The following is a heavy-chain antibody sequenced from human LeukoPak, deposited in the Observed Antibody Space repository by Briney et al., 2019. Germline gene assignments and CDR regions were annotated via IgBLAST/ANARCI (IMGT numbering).Heavy chain of an antibody. V-gene: IGHV3-33*01. D-gene: IGHD6-19*01. CDR1: GFTFSSYG. CDR3: ARGMGIMAVAGRRWFDP. Sequence: PGRSLRLSCAASGFTFSSYGMHWVRQAPGKGLEWVAVIWYDGSNKYYADSVKGRFTISRDHSKNTLYLQMNSLRAEDTAVYYCARGMGIMAVAGRRWFDPWGQGTLVTVSS. CDR2: IWYDGSNK. J-gene: IGHJ5*02.